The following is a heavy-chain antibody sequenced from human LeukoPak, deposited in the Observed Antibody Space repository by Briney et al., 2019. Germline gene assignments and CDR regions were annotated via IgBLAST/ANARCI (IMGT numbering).Heavy chain of an antibody. J-gene: IGHJ4*02. D-gene: IGHD5-18*01. CDR3: ARVLKRPYSYGWGRFDY. V-gene: IGHV4-31*03. CDR1: GGSISSGGYY. CDR2: IYYSGST. Sequence: SETLSLTCTVSGGSISSGGYYWSWIRQHPGKGLEWIGYIYYSGSTYYNPSLKSRVTISVDTSKNQFSLKLSSVTAADTAVYYCARVLKRPYSYGWGRFDYWGQGTLVTVSS.